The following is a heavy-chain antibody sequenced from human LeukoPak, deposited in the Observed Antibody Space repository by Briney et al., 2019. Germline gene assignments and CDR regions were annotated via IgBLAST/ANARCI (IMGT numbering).Heavy chain of an antibody. J-gene: IGHJ4*02. Sequence: ASVKVSCKASGYTFTSYGISWVRQAPGQGLEWMGGIIPIFGTANYAQKFQGRVTITADKSTSTAYMELSSLRSEDTAVYYCARDRRGGYNYVFFDYWGQGTLVTVSS. CDR2: IIPIFGTA. CDR1: GYTFTSYG. V-gene: IGHV1-69*06. CDR3: ARDRRGGYNYVFFDY. D-gene: IGHD5-24*01.